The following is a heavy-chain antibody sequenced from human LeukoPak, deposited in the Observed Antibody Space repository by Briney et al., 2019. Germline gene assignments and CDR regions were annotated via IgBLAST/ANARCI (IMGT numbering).Heavy chain of an antibody. V-gene: IGHV4-59*01. CDR1: GGSISSYY. CDR2: IYYSGST. J-gene: IGHJ6*03. CDR3: AGRYCSSTSCSLYYYYYMDV. D-gene: IGHD2-2*01. Sequence: SETLSLTCTVSGGSISSYYWSWLRQPPGKGLEWIGYIYYSGSTNYNPSLKSRVTISVDTSKNQFSLKLSSVTAADTAVYYCAGRYCSSTSCSLYYYYYMDVWGKGTTVTVSS.